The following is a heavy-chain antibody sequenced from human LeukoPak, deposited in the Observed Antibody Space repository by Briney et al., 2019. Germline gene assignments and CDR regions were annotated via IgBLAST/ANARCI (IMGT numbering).Heavy chain of an antibody. V-gene: IGHV4-39*01. CDR2: FYNSGST. Sequence: SETLSLTCTVSGGSISSISTGTYYWGWIRQPPGKGLEWIGSFYNSGSTYYNPPLKGRVIISVDMSKNQFSLELRSVTAADTAVYYCVIFAGYWGQGTLVTVSS. CDR3: VIFAGY. D-gene: IGHD3-10*01. CDR1: GGSISSISTGTYY. J-gene: IGHJ4*02.